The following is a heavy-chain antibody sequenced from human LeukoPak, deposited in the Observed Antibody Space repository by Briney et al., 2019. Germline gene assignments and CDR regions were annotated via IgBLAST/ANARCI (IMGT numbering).Heavy chain of an antibody. D-gene: IGHD6-19*01. CDR3: AKVGGIAVATYYYMDV. Sequence: GGSLRISCAASGFTFRSYDMHWVRQAPGTGLEWVAFIRFDGSNKYYADSVKGRFTISRDNSKNTLYLQMNSLGAEDTAVYYCAKVGGIAVATYYYMDVWGKGTTVTASS. CDR2: IRFDGSNK. CDR1: GFTFRSYD. V-gene: IGHV3-30*02. J-gene: IGHJ6*03.